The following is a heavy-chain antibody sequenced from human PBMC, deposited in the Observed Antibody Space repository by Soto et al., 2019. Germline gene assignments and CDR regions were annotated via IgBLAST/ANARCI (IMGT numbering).Heavy chain of an antibody. CDR3: ARSLGWYAVDY. CDR2: MSHIGSV. V-gene: IGHV4-4*02. Sequence: QVLLQESGPGLVQPSGTLSLSCVVSGVSIGSNYYWGWVRQPPGKGLEWLGDMSHIGSVNYNPSLKFRVTISMVKSQNQFSLKLDSMTAADTAVYYCARSLGWYAVDYWGQGTLVIVSS. J-gene: IGHJ4*02. CDR1: GVSIGSNYY. D-gene: IGHD6-19*01.